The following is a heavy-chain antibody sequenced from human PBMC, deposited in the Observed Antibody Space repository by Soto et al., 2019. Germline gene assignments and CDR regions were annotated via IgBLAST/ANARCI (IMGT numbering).Heavy chain of an antibody. CDR2: IYPGDSDT. CDR3: ARQGARYYYYMDV. J-gene: IGHJ6*03. CDR1: GYSFTSYW. Sequence: HGESLKISCRGSGYSFTSYWIGWVRQMPGKGLEWMGIIYPGDSDTRYSPSFQGQVTISADKSISTAYLQWSSLKASDTAMYYCARQGARYYYYMDVWGKGTTVTVSS. V-gene: IGHV5-51*01.